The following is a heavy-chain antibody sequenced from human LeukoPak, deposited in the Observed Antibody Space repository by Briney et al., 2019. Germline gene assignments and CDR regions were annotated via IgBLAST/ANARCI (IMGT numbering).Heavy chain of an antibody. V-gene: IGHV4-39*07. CDR2: IYYSGST. CDR1: GGSISSSSYY. J-gene: IGHJ4*02. D-gene: IGHD6-13*01. Sequence: PSETLSLTCTVSGGSISSSSYYWGWIRQPPGKGLEWIGSIYYSGSTYYNPSLKSRVTISVDTSKNQFSLKLSSVTAADTAVYYCARGISAAADWGQGTLVTVSS. CDR3: ARGISAAAD.